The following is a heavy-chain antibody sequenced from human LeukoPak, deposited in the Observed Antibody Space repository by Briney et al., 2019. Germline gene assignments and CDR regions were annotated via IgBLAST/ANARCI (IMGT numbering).Heavy chain of an antibody. Sequence: PGGSLRLSCGASGFTFTTHWIHWVRQAPGKGLVWVSRIKPDGSDTNYADSVKGRFTISRDKAKNTVYLQMNSLRAEDTAVYYCARGKYGGYFIDYWGQGTLVTISS. V-gene: IGHV3-74*01. CDR3: ARGKYGGYFIDY. J-gene: IGHJ4*02. D-gene: IGHD5-12*01. CDR1: GFTFTTHW. CDR2: IKPDGSDT.